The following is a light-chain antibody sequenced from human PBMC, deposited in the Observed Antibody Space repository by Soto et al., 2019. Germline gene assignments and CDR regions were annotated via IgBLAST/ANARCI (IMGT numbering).Light chain of an antibody. J-gene: IGKJ4*01. Sequence: DIQMTQSPSTLSASVGDRFTIACRASQTIISYLNWFQQKPGKAPKLMIHSTSSLQSGVPSRFRGSGSGTDFTLTISSLQPEDFATYYCQQSYSVPLTFGGGTKVDIK. CDR1: QTIISY. CDR3: QQSYSVPLT. V-gene: IGKV1-39*01. CDR2: STS.